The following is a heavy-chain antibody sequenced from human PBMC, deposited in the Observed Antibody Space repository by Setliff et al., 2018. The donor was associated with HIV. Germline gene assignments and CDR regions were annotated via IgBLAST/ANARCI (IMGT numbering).Heavy chain of an antibody. CDR1: GGTFSSYA. CDR3: ARDRASGSYFFGALDI. Sequence: WASVKVSCKASGGTFSSYAISWVRQAPGQGLEWMGGIIPIFGTANYAQKFQGRVTITADESTSTAYMELSSLRSEDTAVYYCARDRASGSYFFGALDIWGQGTMVTVSS. CDR2: IIPIFGTA. J-gene: IGHJ3*02. D-gene: IGHD1-26*01. V-gene: IGHV1-69*13.